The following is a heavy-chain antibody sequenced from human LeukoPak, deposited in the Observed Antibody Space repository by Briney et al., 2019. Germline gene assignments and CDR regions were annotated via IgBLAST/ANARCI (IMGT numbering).Heavy chain of an antibody. Sequence: SETLSLTCTVSGGSISSSSYYWGWIRQPPGKGLEWIGEINHSGSTNYNPSLKSRVTISVDTSKNQFSLKLSSVTAADTAVYYCAREGSSWYYHWFDPWGQGTLVTVSS. CDR1: GGSISSSSYY. CDR3: AREGSSWYYHWFDP. V-gene: IGHV4-39*07. D-gene: IGHD6-13*01. J-gene: IGHJ5*02. CDR2: INHSGST.